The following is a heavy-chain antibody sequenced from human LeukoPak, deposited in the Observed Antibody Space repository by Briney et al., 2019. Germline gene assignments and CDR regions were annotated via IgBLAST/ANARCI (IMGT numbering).Heavy chain of an antibody. V-gene: IGHV3-74*01. CDR2: ICPDGTVT. Sequence: GGSLRLSCAASGFTFSTYCMHWVRQAPGKGPMWVSRICPDGTVTNYADSVKARFIISRDNARNTVYLQMNSLRVEDTAVYYCFKKFPSADHWGQGTLVTVSS. D-gene: IGHD2-21*01. CDR3: FKKFPSADH. CDR1: GFTFSTYC. J-gene: IGHJ5*02.